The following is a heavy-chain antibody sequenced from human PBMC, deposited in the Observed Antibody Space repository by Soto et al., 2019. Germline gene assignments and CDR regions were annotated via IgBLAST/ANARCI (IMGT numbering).Heavy chain of an antibody. Sequence: QVQLVQSGAEVKKPGASVKVSCKASGYTFTGYYMHWVRQAPGQGLEWMGWINPNSGGTNYAQKFKGGDTRTRDTSVSTAYRGLSRGKSDDRGVYYCGGGSGPYWNYYGMALGGQGTTVTVS. CDR2: INPNSGGT. CDR3: GGGSGPYWNYYGMAL. V-gene: IGHV1-2*02. J-gene: IGHJ6*01. CDR1: GYTFTGYY. D-gene: IGHD3-3*01.